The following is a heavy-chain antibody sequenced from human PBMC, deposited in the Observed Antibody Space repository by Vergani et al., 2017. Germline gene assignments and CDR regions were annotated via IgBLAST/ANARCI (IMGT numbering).Heavy chain of an antibody. CDR1: GFTFGDYA. Sequence: EVQLVESGGGLVQPGRSLRLSCTASGFTFGDYAMSWFRQAPGKGLEWVGFIRSKAYGGTTVYAASVKGRFTISRDDSKSIAYLQMNSLKTEDTAVYYCTRDPGTAMAPTPFDLWGRGTLVTVSS. D-gene: IGHD5-18*01. CDR3: TRDPGTAMAPTPFDL. J-gene: IGHJ2*01. V-gene: IGHV3-49*03. CDR2: IRSKAYGGTT.